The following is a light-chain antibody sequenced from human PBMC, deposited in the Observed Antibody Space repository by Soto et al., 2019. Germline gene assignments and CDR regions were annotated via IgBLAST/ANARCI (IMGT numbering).Light chain of an antibody. V-gene: IGKV1-5*03. CDR1: QTISSW. J-gene: IGKJ1*01. CDR3: QHYNSYSEA. CDR2: KAS. Sequence: DIQMTQSPSTLSGSFGDRVTITWGASQTISSWLAWYQQKQGKAPKLLIYKASTLKSGVPSRFSGSGYGTEFNLTTSSLQTDDFATYYCQHYNSYSEAFGQGTKVDIK.